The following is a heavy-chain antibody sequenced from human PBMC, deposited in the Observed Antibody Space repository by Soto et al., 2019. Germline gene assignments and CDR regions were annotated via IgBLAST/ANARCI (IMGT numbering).Heavy chain of an antibody. D-gene: IGHD2-21*01. Sequence: GGSLRLSCAASGFTFSSYSMNWVRQAPGKGLEWVSSISSSSSYIYYADSVKGRFTISRDNAKNSLYLRMNSLRAEDTAVYYCARDLGDGHIYYYYYMDVWGKGTTVTVSS. CDR3: ARDLGDGHIYYYYYMDV. V-gene: IGHV3-21*01. J-gene: IGHJ6*03. CDR2: ISSSSSYI. CDR1: GFTFSSYS.